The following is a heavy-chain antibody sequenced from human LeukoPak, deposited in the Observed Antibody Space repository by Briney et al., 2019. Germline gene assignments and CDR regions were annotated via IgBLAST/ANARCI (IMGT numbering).Heavy chain of an antibody. D-gene: IGHD5/OR15-5a*01. CDR1: GFTFIDHY. Sequence: GGSLRLSCAASGFTFIDHYMDWVRQAPGKGLEWIGRIRNKANSYTTEYAASVRGRFTVSRDDSKNSLFLQMNSLESEDTAVYYCARRNSVTQGLDNWGQGTLVTVSS. CDR3: ARRNSVTQGLDN. CDR2: IRNKANSYTT. J-gene: IGHJ4*02. V-gene: IGHV3-72*01.